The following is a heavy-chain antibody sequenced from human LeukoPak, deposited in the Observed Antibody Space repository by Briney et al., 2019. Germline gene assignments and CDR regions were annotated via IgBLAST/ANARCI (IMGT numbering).Heavy chain of an antibody. J-gene: IGHJ4*02. V-gene: IGHV3-23*01. CDR2: ISGSDDNT. Sequence: PGGSLRLPCAAFGFTFNNYAMSWVRQAPGKGLEWVSTISGSDDNTYYADSVKGRFTISRDISKNTLYLQMNSLRADDTAVYYCANDFDHWGQGTLVTVSS. CDR3: ANDFDH. CDR1: GFTFNNYA.